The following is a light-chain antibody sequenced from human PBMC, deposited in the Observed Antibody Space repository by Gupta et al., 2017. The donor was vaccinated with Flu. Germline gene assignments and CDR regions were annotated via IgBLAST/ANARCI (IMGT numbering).Light chain of an antibody. V-gene: IGLV1-51*02. CDR3: GTWDSSLSGWA. J-gene: IGLJ3*02. Sequence: QSVLTQPPSVSAAPGQKVTISCSGSSSNIGNNYVSWYQPLPGTAPQLLIHENNNRPSGIPDRFSGSKSDTSATLGITGLQTGDEADYYCGTWDSSLSGWAFGGGTKLTVL. CDR2: ENN. CDR1: SSNIGNNY.